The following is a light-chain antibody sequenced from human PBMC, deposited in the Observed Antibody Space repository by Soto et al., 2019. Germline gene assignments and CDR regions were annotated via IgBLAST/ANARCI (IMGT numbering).Light chain of an antibody. CDR1: SSDVGGYNY. CDR3: SSYTSRSTLV. Sequence: QSALTQPASVSGSPGQSITISCTGTSSDVGGYNYVSWYQQHPGKAPKLMIYEVSNRPSGVSNRFSGSKSGYTASLTISGLQAEDEADYYCSSYTSRSTLVFGGGTKVTVL. CDR2: EVS. V-gene: IGLV2-14*01. J-gene: IGLJ2*01.